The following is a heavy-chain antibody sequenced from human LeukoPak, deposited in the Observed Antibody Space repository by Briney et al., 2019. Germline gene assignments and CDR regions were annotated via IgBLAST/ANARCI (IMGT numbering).Heavy chain of an antibody. CDR1: GFTVSSNY. Sequence: GGSLRLSCAASGFTVSSNYMSWVRQAPGKGLEWVSIIYSGGSTYYADSVKGRFTISRDNSKNTLYLQMNSLRAEDTAVYYCARDVGYDSSGYYPYYFDYWGQGTLGTVSS. V-gene: IGHV3-53*01. D-gene: IGHD3-22*01. CDR3: ARDVGYDSSGYYPYYFDY. CDR2: IYSGGST. J-gene: IGHJ4*02.